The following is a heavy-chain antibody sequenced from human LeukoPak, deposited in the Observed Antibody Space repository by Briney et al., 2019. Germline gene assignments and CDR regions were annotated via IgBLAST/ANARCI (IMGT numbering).Heavy chain of an antibody. CDR3: ARETTISAGIGVAGPQPYVYYIDV. D-gene: IGHD6-19*01. V-gene: IGHV4-39*07. CDR1: GGSISSSSYY. Sequence: AETLSLTCTVSGGSISSSSYYWGWIRQPPGKGLEWVGSIYDSRSTYYNPSLRSRFTISVDTSKNQFSMKLRSVTAAETAVYYCARETTISAGIGVAGPQPYVYYIDVWGKGTTVTISS. CDR2: IYDSRST. J-gene: IGHJ6*03.